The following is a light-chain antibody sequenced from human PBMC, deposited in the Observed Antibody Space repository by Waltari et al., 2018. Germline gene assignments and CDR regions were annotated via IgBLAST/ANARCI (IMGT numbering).Light chain of an antibody. J-gene: IGLJ3*02. CDR2: DVS. CDR1: SSHVGINSF. Sequence: QSALTQPASVSGSPGQSITVACTGISSHVGINSFVPWYQHHPGKAPKVVIYDVSYRPSGVSDRFSGSKSGNTASLTISGLQAEDEADYYCSSYTSNSAVFGGGTKVTVL. V-gene: IGLV2-14*03. CDR3: SSYTSNSAV.